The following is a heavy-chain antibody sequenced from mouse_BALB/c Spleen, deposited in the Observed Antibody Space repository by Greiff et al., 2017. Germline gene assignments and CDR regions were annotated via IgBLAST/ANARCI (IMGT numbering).Heavy chain of an antibody. Sequence: QVQLQQSGAELVRPGTSVKVSCKASGYAFTNYLIEWVKQRPGQGLEWIGVINPGSGGTNYNEKFKGKATLTADKSSSTAYMQLSSLTSDDSAVYFCAREAGEGFAYWGQGTLVTVSA. J-gene: IGHJ3*01. D-gene: IGHD3-2*02. CDR1: GYAFTNYL. CDR2: INPGSGGT. V-gene: IGHV1-54*01. CDR3: AREAGEGFAY.